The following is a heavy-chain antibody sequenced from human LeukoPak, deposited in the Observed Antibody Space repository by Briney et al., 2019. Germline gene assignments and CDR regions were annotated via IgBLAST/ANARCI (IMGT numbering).Heavy chain of an antibody. CDR3: AKGAGDYDILTGYFTSMDV. J-gene: IGHJ6*02. V-gene: IGHV3-43D*03. CDR2: ISWDGGST. D-gene: IGHD3-9*01. Sequence: GGSLRLSCAASGFTFDDYAMHWVRQAPGKGLEWVSLISWDGGSTYYADSVKGRFTISRDNSKNSLYLQMNSLRAEDTALYYCAKGAGDYDILTGYFTSMDVWGQGTTVTVSS. CDR1: GFTFDDYA.